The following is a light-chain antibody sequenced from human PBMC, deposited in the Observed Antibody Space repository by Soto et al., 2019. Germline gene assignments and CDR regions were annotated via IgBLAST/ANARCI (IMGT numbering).Light chain of an antibody. CDR1: RYIGNY. Sequence: DIQMTQSPSSLSVSVGDRVTITCQASRYIGNYLNWYQQKPGKAPKLLINDASNLETGVPSRFSRSGSGTHFTVTISSLQPEDIATYYCQQYHNLPLTFGQGTRLEI. J-gene: IGKJ5*01. CDR2: DAS. CDR3: QQYHNLPLT. V-gene: IGKV1-33*01.